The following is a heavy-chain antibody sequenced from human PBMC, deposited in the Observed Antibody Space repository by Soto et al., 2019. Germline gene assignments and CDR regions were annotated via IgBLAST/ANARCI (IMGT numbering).Heavy chain of an antibody. J-gene: IGHJ6*02. V-gene: IGHV3-30*03. CDR1: GFTFSGYG. D-gene: IGHD3-3*01. CDR2: ISHDGSNK. Sequence: PGGSLRLSCAASGFTFSGYGMHWVRQAPGKGLEWVAVISHDGSNKYYVDSVKGRFTISRDNAKNSLYLQMNSLRAEDTAVYYCARVRDDYDFWSGYYLNYYYYYGMDVWGQGTTVTVSS. CDR3: ARVRDDYDFWSGYYLNYYYYYGMDV.